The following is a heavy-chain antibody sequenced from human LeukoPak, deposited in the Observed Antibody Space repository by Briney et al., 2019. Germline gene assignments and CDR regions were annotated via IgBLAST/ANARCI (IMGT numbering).Heavy chain of an antibody. D-gene: IGHD4-11*01. CDR1: GFIFSSDS. CDR3: AKDVTQDYSNYGGFDY. V-gene: IGHV3-23*01. J-gene: IGHJ4*02. CDR2: ISGSGGST. Sequence: PGGSLRLSCATAGFIFSSDSMIWVRQAPGKGLDWVSTISGSGGSTYYADSVKGRFTISRDNSKNTLYLQMNSLRAEDTAVYYCAKDVTQDYSNYGGFDYWGQGTLVTVSS.